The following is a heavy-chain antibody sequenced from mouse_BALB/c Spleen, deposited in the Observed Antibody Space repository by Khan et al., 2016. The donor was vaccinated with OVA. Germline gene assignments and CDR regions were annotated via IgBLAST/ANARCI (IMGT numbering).Heavy chain of an antibody. V-gene: IGHV1-4*01. CDR1: GYTFTSHT. CDR3: ARRTTEYAMDY. CDR2: INPRSGYT. D-gene: IGHD2-14*01. J-gene: IGHJ4*01. Sequence: QVQLQQSGAELARPGASVKMSCKASGYTFTSHTMHWVKQGPGQGLEWIGYINPRSGYTNYNQKFNDKATLTADKSSSTAYMQLSSLTSEDSAVYYCARRTTEYAMDYWGQGTSVTVSS.